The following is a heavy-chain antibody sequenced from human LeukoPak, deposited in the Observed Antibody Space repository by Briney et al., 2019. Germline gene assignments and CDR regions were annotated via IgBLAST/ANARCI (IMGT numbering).Heavy chain of an antibody. CDR3: ARVVGLTGYSSSWYSGYYYYMDV. V-gene: IGHV1-69*06. D-gene: IGHD6-13*01. CDR1: GYTFSSYA. J-gene: IGHJ6*03. Sequence: SVKVSCKASGYTFSSYAISWVRQAPGQGLEWMGGIIPIFGTTNYAQKFQDRVTITADKSTSTAYMELSSLRSEDTAVYYCARVVGLTGYSSSWYSGYYYYMDVWGKGTTVTVSS. CDR2: IIPIFGTT.